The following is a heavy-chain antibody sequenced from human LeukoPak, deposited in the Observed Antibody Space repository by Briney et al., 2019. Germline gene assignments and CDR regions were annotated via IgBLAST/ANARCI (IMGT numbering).Heavy chain of an antibody. CDR1: GFTFSSYA. J-gene: IGHJ6*03. V-gene: IGHV3-23*01. CDR2: ISGSGGST. Sequence: GGPLRLSCAASGFTFSSYAMSWVRQAPGKGLEWVSAISGSGGSTYYADSVKGRFTISRDNSKNTLYLQMNSLRAEDTAVYYCAKVTRYCSGGSCSYYYYMDVWGKGTTVTVSS. CDR3: AKVTRYCSGGSCSYYYYMDV. D-gene: IGHD2-15*01.